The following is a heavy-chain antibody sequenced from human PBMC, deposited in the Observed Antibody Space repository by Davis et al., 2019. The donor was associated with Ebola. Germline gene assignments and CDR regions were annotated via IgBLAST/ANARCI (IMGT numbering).Heavy chain of an antibody. J-gene: IGHJ6*02. CDR3: ATDYHLYGMDV. CDR1: GYTFTGYY. V-gene: IGHV1-18*04. Sequence: ASVKVSCKASGYTFTGYYMHWVRQAPGQGLEWMGWISAYNGNTNYAQKLQGRVTMTTDTSTSTAYMELRSLRSDDTAVYYCATDYHLYGMDVWGQGTTVTVSS. CDR2: ISAYNGNT.